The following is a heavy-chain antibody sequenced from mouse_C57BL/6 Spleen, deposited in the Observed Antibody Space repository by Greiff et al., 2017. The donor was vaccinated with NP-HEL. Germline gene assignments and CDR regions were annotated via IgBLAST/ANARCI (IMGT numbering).Heavy chain of an antibody. CDR2: ISNLAYSI. Sequence: EVMLVESGGGLVQPGGSLKLSCAASGFTFSDYGMAWVRQAPRKGPEWVAFISNLAYSIYYADNVTGRFTISRVNAKNTLYLEMISRRSEDTAMYYCARHDYDQGFAYWGQGTLVTVSA. CDR3: ARHDYDQGFAY. J-gene: IGHJ3*01. CDR1: GFTFSDYG. V-gene: IGHV5-15*01. D-gene: IGHD2-4*01.